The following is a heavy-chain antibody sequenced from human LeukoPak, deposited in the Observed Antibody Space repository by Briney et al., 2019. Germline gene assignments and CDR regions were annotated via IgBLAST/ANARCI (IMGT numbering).Heavy chain of an antibody. J-gene: IGHJ5*02. Sequence: KPSETLSLTCTVSGGSIASYYWSWIRQPPGKGLEWIGHIYGSGSTNYNPSLKSRVTLSVDTSKNQFSLTLSSVTAADTAVHYSAREGTSGTHLNWFDPGGQGTLVTVSS. V-gene: IGHV4-59*01. D-gene: IGHD2-2*01. CDR1: GGSIASYY. CDR3: AREGTSGTHLNWFDP. CDR2: IYGSGST.